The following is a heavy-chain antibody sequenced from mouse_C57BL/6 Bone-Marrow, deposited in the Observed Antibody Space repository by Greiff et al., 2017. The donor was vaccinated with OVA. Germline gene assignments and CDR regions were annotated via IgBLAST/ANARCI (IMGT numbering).Heavy chain of an antibody. Sequence: VVESGPGLVAPSQSLSITCTVSGFSLTSYAISWVRQPPGKGLEWLGVIWTGGGTNYNSALKSRLSISKDNSKSQVFLKMNSLQTDDTARYYCARNKSYYYGSSTGYFDVWGTGTTVTVSS. CDR1: GFSLTSYA. CDR3: ARNKSYYYGSSTGYFDV. V-gene: IGHV2-9-1*01. CDR2: IWTGGGT. J-gene: IGHJ1*03. D-gene: IGHD1-1*01.